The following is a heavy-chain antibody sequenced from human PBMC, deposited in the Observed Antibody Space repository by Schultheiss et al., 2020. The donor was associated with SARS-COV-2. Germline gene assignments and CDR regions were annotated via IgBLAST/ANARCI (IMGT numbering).Heavy chain of an antibody. Sequence: GESLKISCAASGFTFSNAWMNWVRQAPGKGLEWVSAISGSGGSTYYADSVKGRFTISRDNSKNTLYLQMNSLRAEDTAVYYCGKDKGLYDSTGYSLDYWGQGTLVTVSS. CDR2: ISGSGGST. V-gene: IGHV3-23*01. D-gene: IGHD3-22*01. CDR1: GFTFSNAW. CDR3: GKDKGLYDSTGYSLDY. J-gene: IGHJ4*02.